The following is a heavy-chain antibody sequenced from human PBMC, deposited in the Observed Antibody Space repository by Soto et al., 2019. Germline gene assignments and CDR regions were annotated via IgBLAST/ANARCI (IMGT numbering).Heavy chain of an antibody. D-gene: IGHD1-26*01. CDR2: ISYDGSNK. CDR1: GFTFSSYA. V-gene: IGHV3-30-3*01. CDR3: ARDLLQDQYFKH. J-gene: IGHJ1*01. Sequence: GGSLRLSCAASGFTFSSYAMHWVRQAPGKGLEWVAVISYDGSNKYYADSVKGRFIISRDNSKNTLYLQMNSLRAEDTAVYYCARDLLQDQYFKHWGQGTLVTVSS.